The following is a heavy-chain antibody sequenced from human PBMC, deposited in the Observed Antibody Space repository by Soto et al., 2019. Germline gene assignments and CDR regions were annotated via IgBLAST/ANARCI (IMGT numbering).Heavy chain of an antibody. V-gene: IGHV5-10-1*01. J-gene: IGHJ5*02. CDR3: AKAVAGTSTFDP. CDR1: GHSFTRYW. CDR2: IDPSDSYT. Sequence: PGECLTSSCTGSGHSFTRYWISWVRQMPGKGLEWMGRIDPSDSYTNYSPSFQGHVTISADKSISTAYLQWSSLKASDTAMYYCAKAVAGTSTFDPWGQGTLVTVSS. D-gene: IGHD6-19*01.